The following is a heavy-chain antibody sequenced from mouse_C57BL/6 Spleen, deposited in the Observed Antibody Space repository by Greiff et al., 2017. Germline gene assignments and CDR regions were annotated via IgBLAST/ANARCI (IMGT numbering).Heavy chain of an antibody. Sequence: VQVVESGPGLVQPSQSLSITCTVSGFSLTSYGVHWVRQSPGKGLEWLGVIWRGGSTDYNAAFMSRLSITKDNSKSQVFFKMNSLQADDTAIYYCAKNGYYGSSYDYYAMDYWGQGTSVTVSS. CDR2: IWRGGST. CDR1: GFSLTSYG. J-gene: IGHJ4*01. CDR3: AKNGYYGSSYDYYAMDY. V-gene: IGHV2-5*01. D-gene: IGHD1-1*01.